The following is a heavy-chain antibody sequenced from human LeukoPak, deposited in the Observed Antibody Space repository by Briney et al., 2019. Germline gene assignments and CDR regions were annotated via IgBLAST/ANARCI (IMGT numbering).Heavy chain of an antibody. CDR1: GFTFSSYS. Sequence: GGSLRLSCAASGFTFSSYSMNWVRQAPGKGLEWVSSISSSSSYIYYADSVKGRFTISRDNAKNSLYLQMNSLRAGDTALYYCARSLRFLEWLYYYYYMDVWGKGTTVTVSS. J-gene: IGHJ6*03. V-gene: IGHV3-21*01. CDR2: ISSSSSYI. CDR3: ARSLRFLEWLYYYYYMDV. D-gene: IGHD3-3*01.